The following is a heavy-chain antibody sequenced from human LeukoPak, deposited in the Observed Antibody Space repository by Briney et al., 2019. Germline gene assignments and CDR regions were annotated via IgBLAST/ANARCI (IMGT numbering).Heavy chain of an antibody. CDR1: GYTFTGYY. J-gene: IGHJ4*02. CDR3: ARVSEDRYLAY. Sequence: GASVKVSCKASGYTFTGYYMHWVRQAPGQGLEWMGWISAYNGNTNYAQKLQGRVTMTTDTSTSTAYMELRSLRSDDTAVYYCARVSEDRYLAYWGQGTLVTVSS. D-gene: IGHD1-14*01. V-gene: IGHV1-18*04. CDR2: ISAYNGNT.